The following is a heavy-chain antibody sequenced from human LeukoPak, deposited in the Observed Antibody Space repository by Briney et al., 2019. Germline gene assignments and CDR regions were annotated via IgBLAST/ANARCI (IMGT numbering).Heavy chain of an antibody. CDR2: ISGSGGST. CDR1: GFTFSSYA. CDR3: ARAENQLAPTPVAFDI. V-gene: IGHV3-23*01. J-gene: IGHJ3*02. D-gene: IGHD2-15*01. Sequence: GGSLRLSCEASGFTFSSYAMSWVRQAPGEGLEWVSAISGSGGSTYYADSVKGRFTISRDNSKNTLYLQMNSLRAEDTAVYYCARAENQLAPTPVAFDIWGQGTMVTVSS.